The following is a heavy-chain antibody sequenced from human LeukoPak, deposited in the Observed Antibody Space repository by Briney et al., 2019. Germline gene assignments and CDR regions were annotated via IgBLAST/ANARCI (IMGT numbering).Heavy chain of an antibody. D-gene: IGHD1-26*01. CDR1: GGSFSGYY. V-gene: IGHV4-34*01. CDR2: INHSGST. J-gene: IGHJ3*02. Sequence: SETLSLTCAVYGGSFSGYYWSWIRQPPGKGLEWIGEINHSGSTNYNPSLKSRVTISVDTSKNQFSLKLSSVTAADTAVYYCARGSGGSQKSDAFDIWGQGTMVTVSS. CDR3: ARGSGGSQKSDAFDI.